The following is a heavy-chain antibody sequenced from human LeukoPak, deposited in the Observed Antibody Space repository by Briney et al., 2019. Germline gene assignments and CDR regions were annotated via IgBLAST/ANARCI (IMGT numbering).Heavy chain of an antibody. J-gene: IGHJ6*03. CDR3: ARMAVAVYYYYCMDV. D-gene: IGHD6-19*01. V-gene: IGHV3-20*04. Sequence: PGGSLRLSCAASGFTFDDYGMSWVREAPGMGLEWVSGINWNGGSIGYADSVKGRFTISRDNAKNSLYLQMNSLRAEDTALYYCARMAVAVYYYYCMDVWGKGTTVTVSS. CDR2: INWNGGSI. CDR1: GFTFDDYG.